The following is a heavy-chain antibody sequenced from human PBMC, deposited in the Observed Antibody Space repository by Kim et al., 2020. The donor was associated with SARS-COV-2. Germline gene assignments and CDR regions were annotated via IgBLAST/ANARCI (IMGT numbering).Heavy chain of an antibody. J-gene: IGHJ4*02. Sequence: GTTVYAQKFQGRVTMTSEGSTSTVYMKLTSLRSDDTAMYYCTRGGTVDDYWGQGTLVTVSS. D-gene: IGHD3-16*01. CDR3: TRGGTVDDY. CDR2: GTT. V-gene: IGHV1-46*01.